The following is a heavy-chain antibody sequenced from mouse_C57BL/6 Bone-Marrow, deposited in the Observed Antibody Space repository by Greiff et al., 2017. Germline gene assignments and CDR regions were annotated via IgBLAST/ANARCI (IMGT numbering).Heavy chain of an antibody. CDR2: IYPSSGNT. CDR1: GYTFTSYG. J-gene: IGHJ2*01. D-gene: IGHD1-1*01. CDR3: ARFPYYDGSNYFDY. Sequence: QVQLQQSGAELARPGASVKLSCKASGYTFTSYGISWVKQRTGQGLEWIGEIYPSSGNTYYNEKFKGKATLTADKSSSNSYMELRSLTSEDSAVYFCARFPYYDGSNYFDYWGQGTTLTVSS. V-gene: IGHV1-81*01.